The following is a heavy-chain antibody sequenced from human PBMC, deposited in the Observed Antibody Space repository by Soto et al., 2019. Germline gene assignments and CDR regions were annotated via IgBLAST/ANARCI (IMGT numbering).Heavy chain of an antibody. CDR1: GFTFSSYE. D-gene: IGHD3-22*01. CDR2: ISSGGSTI. CDR3: ARDGGSSGSINEYYFDY. Sequence: PGGSLRLSCAASGFTFSSYEMNWVRQAPRKGLEWVSYISSGGSTIYYADSVKGRFTISRDNAKNSLYLQMNSLRAEDTAVYYCARDGGSSGSINEYYFDYWGQGTLVTVSS. J-gene: IGHJ4*02. V-gene: IGHV3-48*03.